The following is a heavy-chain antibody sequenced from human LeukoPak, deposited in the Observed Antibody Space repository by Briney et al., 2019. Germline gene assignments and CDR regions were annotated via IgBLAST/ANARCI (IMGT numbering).Heavy chain of an antibody. V-gene: IGHV1-18*01. CDR1: GYTFTSYG. CDR2: ISAYNGNT. CDR3: ARDRGVGSSSWYSFDY. D-gene: IGHD6-13*01. J-gene: IGHJ4*02. Sequence: ASVKVSCKASGYTFTSYGISWVRQAPGQGLEWMGWISAYNGNTNYAQKLQGRVTMTTDTSTSTAYMELRSLRSDDTAVYYCARDRGVGSSSWYSFDYWGQGTLVTVPS.